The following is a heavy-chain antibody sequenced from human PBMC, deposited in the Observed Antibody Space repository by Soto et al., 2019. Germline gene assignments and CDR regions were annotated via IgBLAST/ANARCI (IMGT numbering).Heavy chain of an antibody. Sequence: KGSETLALSCTVSGASISGFYWSWIRTSAGKGLEWIWRIYATGTTDYNPSLKSRVIMSVDTSMNQFSLKLRSVTAADTAVYYCVRDGTKALRDWFDPWGQGISVTVSS. CDR1: GASISGFY. CDR2: IYATGTT. CDR3: VRDGTKALRDWFDP. D-gene: IGHD1-1*01. V-gene: IGHV4-4*07. J-gene: IGHJ5*02.